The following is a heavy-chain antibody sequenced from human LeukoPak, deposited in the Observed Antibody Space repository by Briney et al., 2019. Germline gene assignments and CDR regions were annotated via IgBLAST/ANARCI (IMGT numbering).Heavy chain of an antibody. J-gene: IGHJ6*04. Sequence: GGSLRLSCAASGFIFDDYYMTWIRQAPGKGLEWVSYISSSGTTIYYADSVKGRFTISRDNAKNSLYLQMNSLRAEDTAVYYCAELGITIIGGVWGKGTTVTISS. CDR1: GFIFDDYY. D-gene: IGHD3-10*02. CDR2: ISSSGTTI. CDR3: AELGITIIGGV. V-gene: IGHV3-11*04.